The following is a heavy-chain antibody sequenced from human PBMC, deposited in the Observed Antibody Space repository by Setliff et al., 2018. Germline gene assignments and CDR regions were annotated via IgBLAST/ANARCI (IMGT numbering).Heavy chain of an antibody. V-gene: IGHV1-69*05. D-gene: IGHD6-19*01. CDR1: GGTFRSYG. CDR3: ARGGPYYSGWYAIEY. CDR2: TIPMFGSA. J-gene: IGHJ4*01. Sequence: SVKVSCKASGGTFRSYGISWVRQAPGQGLEWMGGTIPMFGSANYAQKFQGRVTIITDEFTGTAYMELSSLRTEDTALYYCARGGPYYSGWYAIEYWGQGALVTVSS.